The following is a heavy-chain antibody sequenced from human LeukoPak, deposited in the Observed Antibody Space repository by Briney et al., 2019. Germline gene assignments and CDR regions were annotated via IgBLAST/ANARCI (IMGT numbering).Heavy chain of an antibody. J-gene: IGHJ3*02. D-gene: IGHD3-10*01. CDR2: ISSSGSTI. V-gene: IGHV3-11*01. CDR3: ARGFLYGSGSYFDAFDI. CDR1: GFTFSDYY. Sequence: GGSLRLSCAASGFTFSDYYMSWIRQAPGKGLEWVSYISSSGSTIYYADSVKGRFTISRDNAKNTLYLQMNSLRAEDTAVYYCARGFLYGSGSYFDAFDIWGQGTMVTVSS.